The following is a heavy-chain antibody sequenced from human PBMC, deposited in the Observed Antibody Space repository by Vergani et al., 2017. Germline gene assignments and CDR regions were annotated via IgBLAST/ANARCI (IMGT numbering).Heavy chain of an antibody. V-gene: IGHV3-23*01. D-gene: IGHD2-2*01. CDR1: GFTFSTYA. Sequence: EVQLLESGGSLKQPGGSVRLSCAASGFTFSTYAMHWVRQAPGKGLEWVSALTGGGGSTYYADSFKGRFIISRDNSKNTLYLQMNSLRAEDTAVYYCAXSYCSSTSCQHFDIWGQGTMVTVSS. CDR2: LTGGGGST. CDR3: AXSYCSSTSCQHFDI. J-gene: IGHJ3*02.